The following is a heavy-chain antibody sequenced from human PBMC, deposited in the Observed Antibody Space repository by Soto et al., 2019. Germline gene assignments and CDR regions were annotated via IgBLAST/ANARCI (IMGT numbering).Heavy chain of an antibody. CDR1: GGSISSYY. Sequence: SETLSLTCTVSGGSISSYYWSWIRQPPGKGLEWIGYIYYSGSTNYNPSLKSRVTISVDTSKNQFSLKLSSVTAADTAVYYCARVEFDEDYYYYMDVWGKGTTVTVSS. CDR2: IYYSGST. D-gene: IGHD3-10*01. V-gene: IGHV4-59*01. J-gene: IGHJ6*03. CDR3: ARVEFDEDYYYYMDV.